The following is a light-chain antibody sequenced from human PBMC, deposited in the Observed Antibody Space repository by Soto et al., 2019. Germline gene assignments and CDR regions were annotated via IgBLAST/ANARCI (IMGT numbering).Light chain of an antibody. V-gene: IGKV3-11*01. CDR3: QQRSNWPPVT. Sequence: EIVLTQSPATLSLSPGERATLSCRASQSVSSYLAWYQQKPGQAPRLLIYDASNRATGIPARFSASGSGTAFTLTISSLEPEDFAVYYCQQRSNWPPVTFGQGTKVEIK. CDR1: QSVSSY. J-gene: IGKJ1*01. CDR2: DAS.